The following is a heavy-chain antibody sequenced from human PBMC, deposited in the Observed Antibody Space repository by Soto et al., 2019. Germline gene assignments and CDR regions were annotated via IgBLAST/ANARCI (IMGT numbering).Heavy chain of an antibody. V-gene: IGHV3-23*01. CDR3: AKDRDDYRNYVFDY. J-gene: IGHJ4*02. CDR2: SSGSGSGGST. D-gene: IGHD4-4*01. Sequence: GGSLRLSCAASGFTFTNYAMTWVRQAPGKGLEWVSISSGSGSGGSTNYADSVKGRFTISRDNSKNTLYLQMNGLRVEDTAVYYCAKDRDDYRNYVFDYWGQGTLVTSPQ. CDR1: GFTFTNYA.